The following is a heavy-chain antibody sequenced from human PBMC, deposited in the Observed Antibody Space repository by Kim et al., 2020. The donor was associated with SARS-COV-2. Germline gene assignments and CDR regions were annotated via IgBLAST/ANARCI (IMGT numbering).Heavy chain of an antibody. CDR3: TRQPVYYYAMDV. CDR2: IRSGAYSYAT. Sequence: GGSLRLFCAASGFNISGYAMHWVRQAPGKGLEWVGRIRSGAYSYATEYGASVTGRFTISRDDSKNRAYLQVNSLKTEDTAFYYCTRQPVYYYAMDVWGQG. CDR1: GFNISGYA. V-gene: IGHV3-73*01. J-gene: IGHJ6*02.